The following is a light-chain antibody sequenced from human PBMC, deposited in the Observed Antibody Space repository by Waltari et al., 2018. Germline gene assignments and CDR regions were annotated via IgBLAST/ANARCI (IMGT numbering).Light chain of an antibody. CDR3: QQSYSTLLT. J-gene: IGKJ4*01. Sequence: QMTQSPSSLSVSVGTRVTITCRASQSISSYLNWYQQKPGKAPKLLIYAASSLQSGVPSRFSGSGSGTDFTLTISSLQPEDFATYYCQQSYSTLLTFGGGTKVEIK. CDR2: AAS. CDR1: QSISSY. V-gene: IGKV1-39*01.